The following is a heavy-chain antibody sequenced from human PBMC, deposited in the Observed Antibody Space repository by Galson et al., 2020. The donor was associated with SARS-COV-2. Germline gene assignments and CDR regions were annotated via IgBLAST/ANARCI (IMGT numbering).Heavy chain of an antibody. J-gene: IGHJ6*02. CDR1: GFTFSSYE. V-gene: IGHV3-48*03. CDR3: ARDYIVGATTLPYYYYYYGMDV. Sequence: GESLKISCAASGFTFSSYEMNWVRQAPGKGLEWVSYISSSGSTIYYADSVKGRFTISRDNAKNSLYLQMNSLRAEDTAVYYCARDYIVGATTLPYYYYYYGMDVWGQGTTVTVSS. D-gene: IGHD1-26*01. CDR2: ISSSGSTI.